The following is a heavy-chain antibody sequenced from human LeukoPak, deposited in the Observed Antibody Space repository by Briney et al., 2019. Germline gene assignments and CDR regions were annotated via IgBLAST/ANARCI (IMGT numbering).Heavy chain of an antibody. Sequence: SETLSLTCTVPGGSISSSSYYWGWIRQPPGKGLEWIGSIYYSGSTYYNPSLKSRVTISVDTSKNQFSLKLSSVTAADTAVYYCARLYRGWVKDYWGQGTLVTVSS. CDR3: ARLYRGWVKDY. V-gene: IGHV4-39*07. CDR2: IYYSGST. J-gene: IGHJ4*02. D-gene: IGHD3-10*01. CDR1: GGSISSSSYY.